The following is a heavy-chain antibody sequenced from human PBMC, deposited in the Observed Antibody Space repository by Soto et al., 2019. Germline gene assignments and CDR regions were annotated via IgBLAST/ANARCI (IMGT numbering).Heavy chain of an antibody. V-gene: IGHV3-21*01. CDR3: ARAGNVLQFFEWFRENYYYCYMDV. CDR1: GFTFSSYS. J-gene: IGHJ6*03. Sequence: EVQLVESGGGLVKPGGSLRLSCAASGFTFSSYSMSWVRQAPGKGLEWVSSISSSSSYIYYADSVKGRFSISRDKAKNELELQQNSLRAKDTARYYCARAGNVLQFFEWFRENYYYCYMDVCGKGTTVTVSS. D-gene: IGHD3-3*01. CDR2: ISSSSSYI.